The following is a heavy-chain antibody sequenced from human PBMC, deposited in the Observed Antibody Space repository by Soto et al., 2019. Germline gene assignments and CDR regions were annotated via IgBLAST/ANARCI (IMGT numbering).Heavy chain of an antibody. CDR1: GGSISNSRYY. V-gene: IGHV4-39*07. J-gene: IGHJ4*02. CDR3: ARGPPFH. D-gene: IGHD3-16*01. CDR2: IYHTGNT. Sequence: SETLSLTCTVSGGSISNSRYYWAWIRQPPGKGLEWIGSIYHTGNTYYNPSLRSRVTISVDTSKNQFSLKLTSVTAADTAVYYCARGPPFHWGQGTLVTVSS.